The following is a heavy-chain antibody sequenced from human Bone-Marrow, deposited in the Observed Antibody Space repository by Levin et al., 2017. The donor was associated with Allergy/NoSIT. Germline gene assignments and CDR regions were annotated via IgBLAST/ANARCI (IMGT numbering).Heavy chain of an antibody. V-gene: IGHV3-30*04. J-gene: IGHJ6*02. CDR3: ARDWRHNSGFYSGLDI. CDR1: GSTFPRYP. Sequence: GGSLRLSCLTSGSTFPRYPMHWVRQSPGKGLEWLALITDGGAYTSYADSVRGRFTISRDISKDTVYLQINSLRPEDTGVYFCARDWRHNSGFYSGLDIWGQGTVVTVSS. CDR2: ITDGGAYT. D-gene: IGHD3-3*01.